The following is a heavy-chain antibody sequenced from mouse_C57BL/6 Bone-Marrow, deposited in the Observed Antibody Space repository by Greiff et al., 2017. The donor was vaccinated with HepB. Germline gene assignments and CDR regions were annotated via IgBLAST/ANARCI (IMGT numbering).Heavy chain of an antibody. CDR1: GFNIKDDY. CDR3: TLEPFAY. J-gene: IGHJ2*01. Sequence: EVKVVESGAELVRPGASVKLSCTASGFNIKDDYMHWVKQRPEQGLEWIGWIDPENGDTEYASKFQGKATITADTSSNTAYLQLSSLTSEDTAVYYCTLEPFAYWGQGTTLTVSS. CDR2: IDPENGDT. V-gene: IGHV14-4*01.